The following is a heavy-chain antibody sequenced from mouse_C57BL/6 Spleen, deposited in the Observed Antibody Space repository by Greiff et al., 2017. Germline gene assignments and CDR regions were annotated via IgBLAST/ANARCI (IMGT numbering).Heavy chain of an antibody. V-gene: IGHV3-6*01. CDR3: AIYGNYPYAMDY. CDR2: ISYDGSN. D-gene: IGHD2-1*01. Sequence: EVKLQESGPGLVKPSQSLSLTCSVTGYSITRGYYWNWIRQFPGNKLEWMGYISYDGSNNYNPSLKNRISITRDTSKNQFFLKLNSVTTEDTATYYCAIYGNYPYAMDYWGQGTSVTVSS. J-gene: IGHJ4*01. CDR1: GYSITRGYY.